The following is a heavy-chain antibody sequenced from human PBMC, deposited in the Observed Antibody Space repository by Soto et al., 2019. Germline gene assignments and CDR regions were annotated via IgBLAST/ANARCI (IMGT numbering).Heavy chain of an antibody. J-gene: IGHJ3*02. V-gene: IGHV3-23*01. Sequence: PGGSLRLSCAASGFTFSSYAMSWVRQAPGKGLEWVSAISGSGGSTYYADSVKGRFTISRDNSKNTLYLQMNSLRAEDTAVYYCAKDNIVVVPANDAFDIWGQGTMVTVSS. CDR3: AKDNIVVVPANDAFDI. D-gene: IGHD2-21*02. CDR1: GFTFSSYA. CDR2: ISGSGGST.